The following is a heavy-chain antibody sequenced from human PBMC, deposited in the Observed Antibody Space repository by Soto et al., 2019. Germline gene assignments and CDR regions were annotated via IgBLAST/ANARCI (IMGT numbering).Heavy chain of an antibody. D-gene: IGHD3-10*01. CDR1: GASISRTGFH. V-gene: IGHV4-39*01. CDR3: ARRGSGHTFDY. J-gene: IGHJ4*02. Sequence: QLQLQESGPGLAKPSETLSLTCAVSGASISRTGFHWGWIRQPPGQGLEWIVSIYEGATTFYNSSLKSRVTMSADTSKNYFSLSLRSETAADTAVYYWARRGSGHTFDYWGQGTLVTVSS. CDR2: IYEGATT.